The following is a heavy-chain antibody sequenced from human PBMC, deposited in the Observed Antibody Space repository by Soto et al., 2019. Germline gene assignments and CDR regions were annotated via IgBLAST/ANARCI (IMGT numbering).Heavy chain of an antibody. J-gene: IGHJ4*02. V-gene: IGHV3-33*01. CDR2: IWYDGSNK. CDR1: GFTFSSYG. D-gene: IGHD3-22*01. Sequence: PGGSLRLSCAASGFTFSSYGMHWVRQAPGKGLEWVAVIWYDGSNKYYADSVKDRFTISRDNSKNTLYLQMNSLRAEDTAVYYCARDKNSYYDSSGFDYWGQGTLVTVSS. CDR3: ARDKNSYYDSSGFDY.